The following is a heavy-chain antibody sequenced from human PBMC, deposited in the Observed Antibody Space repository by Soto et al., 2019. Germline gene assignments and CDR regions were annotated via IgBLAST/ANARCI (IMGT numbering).Heavy chain of an antibody. CDR3: ARERNENYYYYGRDV. Sequence: GGSLRLSCAASGFTFSSYEMNWVRQAPGKGLEWVSYISSSGSTIYYADSVKGRFTISRDNAKNSLYLQLNSLRAEDTAVYYCARERNENYYYYGRDVCGQGTTCTVS. CDR1: GFTFSSYE. D-gene: IGHD1-1*01. V-gene: IGHV3-48*03. J-gene: IGHJ6*02. CDR2: ISSSGSTI.